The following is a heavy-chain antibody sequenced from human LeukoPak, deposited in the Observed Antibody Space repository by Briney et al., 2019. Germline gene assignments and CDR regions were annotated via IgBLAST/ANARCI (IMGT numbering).Heavy chain of an antibody. J-gene: IGHJ4*02. CDR1: GFTFSSYG. D-gene: IGHD2-15*01. V-gene: IGHV3-33*01. CDR3: ARDSSPKYCSGGSCYGHSDY. Sequence: PGGSLRLSCAASGFTFSSYGMHWVRQAPGKGLEWVAVIWYDGSNKYYADSVKGRFTISRDNSKNTLYLQMNSLRAEDTAVYYCARDSSPKYCSGGSCYGHSDYWGQGTLVTVSS. CDR2: IWYDGSNK.